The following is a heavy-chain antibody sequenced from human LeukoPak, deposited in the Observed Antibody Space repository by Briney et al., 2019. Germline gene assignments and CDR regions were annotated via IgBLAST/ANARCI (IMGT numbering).Heavy chain of an antibody. J-gene: IGHJ3*02. D-gene: IGHD3-10*01. V-gene: IGHV1-18*01. CDR2: ISGYNGNT. CDR3: ARSLTIREGDAFDI. Sequence: GASVKVSCKTSGYTFTTYGILWVRQAPGQGLEWMGWISGYNGNTNFARKLQGRATMTTDTSTSTAYMELRSLRSDDTAVYYCARSLTIREGDAFDIWGQGTMVTVSS. CDR1: GYTFTTYG.